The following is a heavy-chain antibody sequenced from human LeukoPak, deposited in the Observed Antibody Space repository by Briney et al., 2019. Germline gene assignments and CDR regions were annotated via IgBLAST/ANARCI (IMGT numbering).Heavy chain of an antibody. Sequence: GGSLRLSCAASGFTFRKFDMHWVRQISGGGLEWVSAIGTLADTFYSDSVKGRFTISRDNSKNTLYLQMNSLRAEDTAVYYCARERDSSGYPTDYWGQGTLVTVSS. CDR2: IGTLADT. CDR1: GFTFRKFD. CDR3: ARERDSSGYPTDY. J-gene: IGHJ4*02. D-gene: IGHD3-22*01. V-gene: IGHV3-13*01.